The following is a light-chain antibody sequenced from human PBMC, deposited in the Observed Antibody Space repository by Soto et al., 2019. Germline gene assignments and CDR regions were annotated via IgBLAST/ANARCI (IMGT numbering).Light chain of an antibody. Sequence: EIMMTQSPATLSVSPGERATLSCRASQSVSGNLAWYQQKPGQAPRLLIYGASTRATGIPARFSGSGSGTEFTLTISSLQSEDFAVYYCQQYNNWPPRTFGQGTKVEIK. CDR2: GAS. V-gene: IGKV3-15*01. CDR3: QQYNNWPPRT. J-gene: IGKJ1*01. CDR1: QSVSGN.